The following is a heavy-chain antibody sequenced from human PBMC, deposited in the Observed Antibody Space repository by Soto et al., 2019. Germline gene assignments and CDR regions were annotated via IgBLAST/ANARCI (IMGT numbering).Heavy chain of an antibody. Sequence: PSETLSLTCTVSGGSISSYYWSWIRQPPGKGLEWIGYIYYSGSTNYNPSLKSRVTISVDTSKNQFSLKLSSVTAADTAVYYCARDRDAPNTLGELLSHYGMDVWGQGTTVTVSS. D-gene: IGHD3-10*01. J-gene: IGHJ6*02. CDR1: GGSISSYY. CDR2: IYYSGST. CDR3: ARDRDAPNTLGELLSHYGMDV. V-gene: IGHV4-59*01.